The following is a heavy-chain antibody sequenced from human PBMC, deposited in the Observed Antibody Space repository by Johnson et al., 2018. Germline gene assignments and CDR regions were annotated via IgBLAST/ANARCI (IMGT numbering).Heavy chain of an antibody. CDR2: VYPDGGT. J-gene: IGHJ3*01. V-gene: IGHV3-23*04. CDR1: GFSFSNYG. CDR3: AKDGYDDSGSNDGFEL. D-gene: IGHD3-22*01. Sequence: VQLVESGGGLVQPGGSLRLSCVASGFSFSNYGLNWVRQAPGKGLDWVSVVYPDGGTTYADSVKGRFTISRDNSKNTLYLQMNSLRAEDTAVYYWAKDGYDDSGSNDGFELWGRGTLVIVSS.